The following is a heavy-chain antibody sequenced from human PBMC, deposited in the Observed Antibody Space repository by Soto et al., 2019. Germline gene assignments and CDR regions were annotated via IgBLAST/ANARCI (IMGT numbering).Heavy chain of an antibody. V-gene: IGHV4-30-2*01. J-gene: IGHJ5*02. CDR1: GCSISRGGYS. Sequence: QLQLQESGSGLVKPSQTLSLTCAVYGCSISRGGYSWSWIRQPPVKVLEWNGYIYHSGSTYYKPSLQSRVTISVDRAKNQFSRKLSSVTAADTAVYYCARVPGPWGQGPLVTVSS. CDR2: IYHSGST. CDR3: ARVPGP.